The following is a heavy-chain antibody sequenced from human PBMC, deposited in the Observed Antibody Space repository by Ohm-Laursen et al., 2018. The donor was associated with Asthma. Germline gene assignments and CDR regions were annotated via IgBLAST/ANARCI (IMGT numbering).Heavy chain of an antibody. J-gene: IGHJ3*01. CDR3: ARGHRSSWFDAFDV. Sequence: GSLRLSCAASGFTFSSYAMSWVRQAPGKGLEYVSSIFSNGGYSHYADSVKGRFIISRDNSKNTLHLQLGSLRPDDTAVYYCARGHRSSWFDAFDVWGHGTVVTVSS. V-gene: IGHV3-64*02. CDR1: GFTFSSYA. CDR2: IFSNGGYS. D-gene: IGHD6-13*01.